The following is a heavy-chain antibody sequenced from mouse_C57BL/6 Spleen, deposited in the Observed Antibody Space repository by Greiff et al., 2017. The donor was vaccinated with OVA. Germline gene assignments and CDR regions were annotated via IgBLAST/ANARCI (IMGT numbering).Heavy chain of an antibody. CDR2: IDPEDGDT. J-gene: IGHJ4*01. Sequence: VQLQQSGAELVRPGASVKLSCTASGFNIKDYYMHWVKQRPEQGLEWIGRIDPEDGDTEYAPKFQGKATMTADTSSNTAYLQLSSLTSKDTDVYYCTVVTYAMDYWGQGTSVTVSS. V-gene: IGHV14-1*01. D-gene: IGHD2-2*01. CDR3: TVVTYAMDY. CDR1: GFNIKDYY.